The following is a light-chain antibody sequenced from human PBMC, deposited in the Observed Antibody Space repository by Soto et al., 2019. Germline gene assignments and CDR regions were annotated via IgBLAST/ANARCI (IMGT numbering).Light chain of an antibody. J-gene: IGKJ2*01. CDR2: GAS. V-gene: IGKV1-17*03. CDR3: LQHNSYPPT. CDR1: QGINNY. Sequence: DIQMTQSPSAMSASAGDRVTITCRASQGINNYLAWFQQKPGKVPKRLVYGASSLQSGVPSRFSGSGSGTEFNLSISSLQPEDFATYYCLQHNSYPPTFGQGTKVEIK.